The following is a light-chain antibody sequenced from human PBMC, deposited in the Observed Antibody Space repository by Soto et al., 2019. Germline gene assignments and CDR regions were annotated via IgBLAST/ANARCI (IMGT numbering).Light chain of an antibody. CDR1: QSISSW. V-gene: IGKV1-5*01. Sequence: EIQMTQSPSTLSASVGDRVTITCRASQSISSWLAWYQQKPGKAPKLLIYATSSLQSGVPSRFRGSGSGTEFTLTISSLQSEDFAVYFCQQYNNWPPTWTFGQGTKVDI. CDR3: QQYNNWPPTWT. J-gene: IGKJ1*01. CDR2: ATS.